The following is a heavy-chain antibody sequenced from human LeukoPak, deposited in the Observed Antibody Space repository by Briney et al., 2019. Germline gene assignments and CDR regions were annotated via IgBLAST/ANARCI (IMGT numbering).Heavy chain of an antibody. V-gene: IGHV4-38-2*01. CDR3: ARLQLLFAFYDY. J-gene: IGHJ4*02. CDR1: GYSISSGYY. D-gene: IGHD2-2*01. CDR2: IYHSGST. Sequence: SETLSLTCAVSGYSISSGYYWGWIRQPPGKGLEWIGSIYHSGSTYYNPSLKSRVTIPVDTSKNQFSLKLSSVTAADTAVYYCARLQLLFAFYDYWGQGTLVTVSS.